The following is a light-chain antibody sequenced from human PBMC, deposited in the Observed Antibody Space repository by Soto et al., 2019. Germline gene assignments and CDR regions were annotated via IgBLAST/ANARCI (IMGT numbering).Light chain of an antibody. V-gene: IGKV3-20*01. CDR1: QSISNNY. CDR3: EQYGSSGT. CDR2: GAS. J-gene: IGKJ1*01. Sequence: EIVLTQSPGTLSLSPGERATLSCRDSQSISNNYLARYQQKPGQAPRPLIYGASIRATGIPDRFGGSGSGTDFTRTIGRLEPEDFVVYYCEQYGSSGTFGQGTKVEIK.